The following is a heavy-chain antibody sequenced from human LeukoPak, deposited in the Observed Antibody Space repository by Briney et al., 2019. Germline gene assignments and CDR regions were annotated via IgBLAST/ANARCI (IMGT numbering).Heavy chain of an antibody. V-gene: IGHV4-34*01. D-gene: IGHD3-10*01. J-gene: IGHJ6*03. CDR3: ARDGADMVRGNYYYYMDV. CDR1: GGSFSGYY. CDR2: INHSGST. Sequence: LETLSLTCAVYGGSFSGYYWSWIRQPPGKGLEWIGEINHSGSTNYNPSLKSRVTMSVDTSKNQFSLKLSSVTAADTAVYYCARDGADMVRGNYYYYMDVWGKGTTVTISS.